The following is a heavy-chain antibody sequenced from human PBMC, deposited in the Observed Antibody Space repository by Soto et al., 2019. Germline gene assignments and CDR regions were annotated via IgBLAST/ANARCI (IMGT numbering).Heavy chain of an antibody. CDR3: ARGVELLTYYFDY. D-gene: IGHD2-15*01. Sequence: SETLSLTCTVSGGSISGSSYYWAWLRQSPAKGLEWIASIYYTGTTYYSPSLTSLKSRVTISVDRSKNQFSLKLSSLRSEDTAVYYCARGVELLTYYFDYWGQGTLVTVSS. J-gene: IGHJ4*02. V-gene: IGHV4-39*07. CDR2: IYYTGTT. CDR1: GGSISGSSYY.